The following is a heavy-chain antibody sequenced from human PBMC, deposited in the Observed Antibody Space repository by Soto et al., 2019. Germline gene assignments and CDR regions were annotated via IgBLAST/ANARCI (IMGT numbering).Heavy chain of an antibody. Sequence: GASLKISCERSGYTVTSYWIGWVRQMPGKGLEWMGIIYPGDSDTRYSPSFQGQVTTSADKSISTAYLQWSSLKASDTAMYYCARHTYCSSTSCPNYYYYYGMDVWGQGTTVTVSS. CDR3: ARHTYCSSTSCPNYYYYYGMDV. CDR1: GYTVTSYW. CDR2: IYPGDSDT. J-gene: IGHJ6*02. V-gene: IGHV5-51*01. D-gene: IGHD2-2*01.